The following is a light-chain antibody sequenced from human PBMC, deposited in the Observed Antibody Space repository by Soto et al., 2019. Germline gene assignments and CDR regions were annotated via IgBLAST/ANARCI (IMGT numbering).Light chain of an antibody. Sequence: QSVLTQPPSVSGTPGQRVNMSCSGSSSNIGSKSVSWYQRLPQTAPKLLIYSNNQRPSGVPGRFSGSKSGTSASLAISGLQSDDETQYYCAAWDDSLNVLVFGGGTKLTVL. CDR2: SNN. J-gene: IGLJ2*01. CDR1: SSNIGSKS. CDR3: AAWDDSLNVLV. V-gene: IGLV1-44*01.